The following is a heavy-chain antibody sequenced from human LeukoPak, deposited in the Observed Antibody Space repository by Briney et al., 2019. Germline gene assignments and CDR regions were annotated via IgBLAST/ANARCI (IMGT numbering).Heavy chain of an antibody. CDR2: TSYDGSNK. CDR3: ARRVAAAGSTGLRYIDV. V-gene: IGHV3-30*03. D-gene: IGHD6-13*01. Sequence: GRSLRLSCAASGFTFSSYGMHWVRQAPGKGLEWVAVTSYDGSNKYYADSVKGRFTISRDNSKNTLSLQMNSLRAEDTAVYYCARRVAAAGSTGLRYIDVWGKGTTVTVFS. J-gene: IGHJ6*03. CDR1: GFTFSSYG.